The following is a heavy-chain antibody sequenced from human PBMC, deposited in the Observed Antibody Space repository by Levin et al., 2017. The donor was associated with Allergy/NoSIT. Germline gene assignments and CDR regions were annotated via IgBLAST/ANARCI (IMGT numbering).Heavy chain of an antibody. CDR2: IWYDGSNK. Sequence: GESLKISCAASGFTFSSYGMHWVRQAPGKGLEWVAVIWYDGSNKYYADSVKGRFTISRDNSKNTLYLQMNSLRAEDTAVYYCAREINDFWSGYPLQDYYYYGMDVWGQGTTVTVSS. CDR3: AREINDFWSGYPLQDYYYYGMDV. CDR1: GFTFSSYG. V-gene: IGHV3-33*01. D-gene: IGHD3-3*01. J-gene: IGHJ6*02.